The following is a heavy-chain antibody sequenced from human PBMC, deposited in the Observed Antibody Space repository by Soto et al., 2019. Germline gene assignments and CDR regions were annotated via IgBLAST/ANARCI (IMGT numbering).Heavy chain of an antibody. CDR1: GFTFSSYW. D-gene: IGHD3-3*01. V-gene: IGHV3-7*05. Sequence: EVQLVESGGGLVQPGGSLRLSCAASGFTFSSYWMSWVRQAPGKGLEWVANIKQDGSEKYYVDSVKGRFTISRDNAKNSLYLQMNSRRAEDTAVYYCARASDFWSGYATFDYWGQGTLVTVSS. CDR3: ARASDFWSGYATFDY. J-gene: IGHJ4*02. CDR2: IKQDGSEK.